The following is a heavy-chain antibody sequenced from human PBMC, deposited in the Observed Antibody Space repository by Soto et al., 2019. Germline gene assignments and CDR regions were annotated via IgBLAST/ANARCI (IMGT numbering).Heavy chain of an antibody. CDR1: GGSFSGYY. CDR3: ARGRRFSSSWKTYNWFDP. Sequence: SETLSLTCAVYGGSFSGYYWCWIRQPPGKGLEWIGEINHSGSTNYNPSLKSRVTISVDTSKNQFSLKLSSVTAADTAVYYCARGRRFSSSWKTYNWFDPWGQGTLVTVSS. J-gene: IGHJ5*02. V-gene: IGHV4-34*01. D-gene: IGHD6-13*01. CDR2: INHSGST.